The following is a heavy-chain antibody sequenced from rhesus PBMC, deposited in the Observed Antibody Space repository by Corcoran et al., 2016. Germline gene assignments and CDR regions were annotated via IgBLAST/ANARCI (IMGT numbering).Heavy chain of an antibody. Sequence: QVQLQESGPGLVKPSETLSLTCAVSGGSVSSSNWWSCIRQPPGKVVEWIGYISGSSGSSYCNPSLKCRVTISTDPARNQFSLKLSSVTAADAALYYCARSGYSSSIDYWGQGVLVTVFS. J-gene: IGHJ4*01. V-gene: IGHV4-65*01. CDR2: ISGSSGSS. CDR1: GGSVSSSNW. D-gene: IGHD5-24*01. CDR3: ARSGYSSSIDY.